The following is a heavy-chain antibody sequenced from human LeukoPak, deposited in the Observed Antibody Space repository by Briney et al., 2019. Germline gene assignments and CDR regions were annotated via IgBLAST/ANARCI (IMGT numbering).Heavy chain of an antibody. Sequence: GRSLRLSCAASGFTFSSYGMHWVRQAPGKGLEWVAVISYDGSNKYYADSVKGRFTISRDNSKNTLYLQMNSLRAEDTAVNYCAKGQQWLARAAYFDYWGQGTLVTVSS. CDR1: GFTFSSYG. CDR3: AKGQQWLARAAYFDY. D-gene: IGHD6-19*01. V-gene: IGHV3-30*18. J-gene: IGHJ4*02. CDR2: ISYDGSNK.